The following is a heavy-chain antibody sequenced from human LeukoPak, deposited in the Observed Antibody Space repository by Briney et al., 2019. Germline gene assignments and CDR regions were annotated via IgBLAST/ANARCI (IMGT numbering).Heavy chain of an antibody. V-gene: IGHV3-30*04. CDR3: TKDPPFTGGVYSAY. CDR1: GFTFSSYA. CDR2: ISYDGSNK. D-gene: IGHD7-27*01. Sequence: PGGSLRLSCAASGFTFSSYAMHWVRQAPGKGLEWVAVISYDGSNKYYADSVKGRFTISRDNSKNTLYLQMSSPKTEDTAVYYCTKDPPFTGGVYSAYWGQGTLVTVSS. J-gene: IGHJ4*02.